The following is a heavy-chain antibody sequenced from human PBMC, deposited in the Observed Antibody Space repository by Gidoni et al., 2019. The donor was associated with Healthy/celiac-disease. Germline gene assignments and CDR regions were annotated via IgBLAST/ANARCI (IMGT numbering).Heavy chain of an antibody. Sequence: EVQLLESGGGLVQPGGSLRLSCAASGFTFRSYAMSWVRQAPGKGLEWVSAISGSGGSTYYADSVKGRFTISRDNSKNTLYLQMNSLRADDTAVYYCAKDPELIIPRFWFDYWGQGTLVTVSS. V-gene: IGHV3-23*01. CDR1: GFTFRSYA. J-gene: IGHJ4*02. D-gene: IGHD3-3*01. CDR3: AKDPELIIPRFWFDY. CDR2: ISGSGGST.